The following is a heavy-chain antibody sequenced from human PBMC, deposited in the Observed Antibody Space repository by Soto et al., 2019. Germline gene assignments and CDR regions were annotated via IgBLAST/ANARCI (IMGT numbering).Heavy chain of an antibody. V-gene: IGHV4-30-2*01. CDR2: IYHSGST. CDR3: ARAIRALGTFDP. D-gene: IGHD2-21*01. Sequence: SSETLSLTCAVSGGSISSGGYSWSWIRQPPGKGLEWIGYIYHSGSTYYNPSLKSRVTISVDRSKNQFSLKLSSVTAADTAVYYCARAIRALGTFDPWGQGTLVTVSS. CDR1: GGSISSGGYS. J-gene: IGHJ5*02.